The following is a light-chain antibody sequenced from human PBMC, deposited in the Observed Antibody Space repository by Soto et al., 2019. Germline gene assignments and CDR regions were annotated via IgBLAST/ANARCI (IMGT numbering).Light chain of an antibody. Sequence: EVGLTQSPCTVSLSQGERATLSCRASQSVSNNYLAWYQQKPGQAPRLLIYGASNRATGIPDRFSGSGSGTDFTLTISRLEPEDFAVYYCQQYGSSGTFGQGTKVAIK. CDR1: QSVSNNY. V-gene: IGKV3-20*01. CDR2: GAS. J-gene: IGKJ1*01. CDR3: QQYGSSGT.